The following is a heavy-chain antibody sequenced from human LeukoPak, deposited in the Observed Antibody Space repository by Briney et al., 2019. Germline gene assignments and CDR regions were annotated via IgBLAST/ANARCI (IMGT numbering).Heavy chain of an antibody. CDR3: ARVRGAAYDY. D-gene: IGHD3-10*01. V-gene: IGHV4-34*01. CDR2: INHSGST. J-gene: IGHJ4*02. Sequence: SGTLSLTCAVYGGSFSGYYWSWIRQPPGKGLEWIGEINHSGSTNYNPSLKSRVTISIDTSKNQFSLKLSSVTAADTAVFYCARVRGAAYDYWGRGTLVTVSS. CDR1: GGSFSGYY.